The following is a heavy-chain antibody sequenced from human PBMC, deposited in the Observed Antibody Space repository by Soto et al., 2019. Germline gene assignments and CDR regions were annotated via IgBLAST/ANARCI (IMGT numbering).Heavy chain of an antibody. J-gene: IGHJ6*02. V-gene: IGHV1-69*01. CDR2: IIPIFGTA. CDR3: ARDRYGDPPTYYYYGMDV. CDR1: GGTFSSYA. D-gene: IGHD4-17*01. Sequence: QVQLVQSGAEVKKPGSSVKVSCKASGGTFSSYAISWVRQAPGQGLEWMGGIIPIFGTANYAQKFQGRVTITADESTSTAYMGLSSLRSEDTAVYYCARDRYGDPPTYYYYGMDVWGQGTTVTVSS.